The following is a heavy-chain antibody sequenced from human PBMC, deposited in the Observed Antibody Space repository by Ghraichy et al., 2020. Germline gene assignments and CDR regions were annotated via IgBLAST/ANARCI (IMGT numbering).Heavy chain of an antibody. J-gene: IGHJ4*02. Sequence: ASVKVSCKASGYTFTNCAISWVRQAPGQGLEWMGWISTYNGNTNYAQKLQGRVTMTTDTSTSTAYMELRSLRSDDTAVYYCARGRADYYDTSGYFDYWGQGTLVTVSS. D-gene: IGHD3-22*01. CDR3: ARGRADYYDTSGYFDY. V-gene: IGHV1-18*01. CDR1: GYTFTNCA. CDR2: ISTYNGNT.